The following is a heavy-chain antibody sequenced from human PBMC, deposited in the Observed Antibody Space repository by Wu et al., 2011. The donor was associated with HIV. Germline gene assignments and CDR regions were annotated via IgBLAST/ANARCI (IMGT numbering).Heavy chain of an antibody. CDR1: GYTFSNYG. CDR3: ARDATEAFDI. Sequence: QVQLVQSGAEVKKSGASVKVSCKASGYTFSNYGISWVRQAPGQGLEWMGWISAYNDNTNYARKFQGRVTMTTDTSTNTAYMDLRSLRSDDTAVYYCARDATEAFDIWGQGTMVTVSS. J-gene: IGHJ3*02. V-gene: IGHV1-18*01. CDR2: ISAYNDNT.